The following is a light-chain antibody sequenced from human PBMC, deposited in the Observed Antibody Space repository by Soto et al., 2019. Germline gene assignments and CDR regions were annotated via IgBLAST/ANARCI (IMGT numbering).Light chain of an antibody. Sequence: EILFAQSPATLSLSPGERATLSCRASQSVSSYLAWYPQIPGQAPRILIYDASNRDTGIPARFSGSGSWTDCTLTISRLEPEDFEVDYCQQRSNWPITFGQGTRLEI. CDR1: QSVSSY. V-gene: IGKV3-11*01. CDR3: QQRSNWPIT. CDR2: DAS. J-gene: IGKJ5*01.